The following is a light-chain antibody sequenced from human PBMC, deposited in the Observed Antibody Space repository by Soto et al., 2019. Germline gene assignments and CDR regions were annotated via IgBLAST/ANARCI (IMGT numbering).Light chain of an antibody. J-gene: IGLJ2*01. V-gene: IGLV2-14*01. Sequence: SALTQPASVSGSPGQSITISCTGTSSDVGGYNYVSWYQQHPGKAPKLMIFEVSYRASGVSIRFSGSKSGNTASLTISGLQAEDEADYYCSSYTSTTTLVEFGGGTKVTVL. CDR1: SSDVGGYNY. CDR3: SSYTSTTTLVE. CDR2: EVS.